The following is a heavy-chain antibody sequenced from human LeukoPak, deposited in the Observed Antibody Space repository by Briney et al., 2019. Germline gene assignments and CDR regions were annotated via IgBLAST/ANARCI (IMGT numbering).Heavy chain of an antibody. CDR1: GFTFSSYG. Sequence: GGSLRLSCATSGFTFSSYGMHWVRQAPGKGLEWVAFIRYDGSNKYYADSVKGRFTISRDNSKNTLYLQMNSLRAEDTAVYYCAKDFSVYYYDSRVLDYWGQGTLVTVSS. CDR2: IRYDGSNK. J-gene: IGHJ4*02. D-gene: IGHD3-22*01. CDR3: AKDFSVYYYDSRVLDY. V-gene: IGHV3-30*02.